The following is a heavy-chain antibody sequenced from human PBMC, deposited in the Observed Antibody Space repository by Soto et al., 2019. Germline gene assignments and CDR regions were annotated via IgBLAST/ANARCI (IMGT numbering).Heavy chain of an antibody. CDR2: INPSGGST. V-gene: IGHV1-46*01. D-gene: IGHD5-18*01. J-gene: IGHJ4*02. CDR3: ARVGGDSYGYGGGFDY. Sequence: GASVKVSCKASGYTLTSYYMHWVRQAPGQGLEWMGIINPSGGSTSYAQKFQGRVTITRDTSASTAYMELSSLRSEDTAVYYCARVGGDSYGYGGGFDYWGQGTLVTVSS. CDR1: GYTLTSYY.